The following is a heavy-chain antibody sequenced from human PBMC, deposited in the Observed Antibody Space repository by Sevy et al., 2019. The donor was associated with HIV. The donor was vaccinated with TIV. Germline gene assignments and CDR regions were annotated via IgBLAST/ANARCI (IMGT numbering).Heavy chain of an antibody. CDR1: GYSFSDSGYY. J-gene: IGHJ6*02. V-gene: IGHV1-2*02. Sequence: ASVKVSCKASGYSFSDSGYYVHWVRQAPGQGLEWMGWINPKSGATKYAQKFQGRVTMTRETSVSTANMERTRLTSDDTAVYYCARESYDFWTGPVDYDYGMDVWGQRTTVTVSS. CDR2: INPKSGAT. CDR3: ARESYDFWTGPVDYDYGMDV. D-gene: IGHD3-3*01.